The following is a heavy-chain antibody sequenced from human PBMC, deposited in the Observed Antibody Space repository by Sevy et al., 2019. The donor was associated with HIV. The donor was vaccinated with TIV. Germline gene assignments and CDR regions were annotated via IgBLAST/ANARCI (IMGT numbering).Heavy chain of an antibody. CDR1: GFTFSSYS. CDR2: ISGLSNYI. Sequence: GGSLRLSCAASGFTFSSYSFHWVRQAPGKGLEWVSSISGLSNYIYYSDSMKGRFTISRDNAKNSLYLHMSSLRADDTAVYYCARAGNWPYFDYWGQGTLVTVPS. V-gene: IGHV3-21*01. D-gene: IGHD1-1*01. CDR3: ARAGNWPYFDY. J-gene: IGHJ4*02.